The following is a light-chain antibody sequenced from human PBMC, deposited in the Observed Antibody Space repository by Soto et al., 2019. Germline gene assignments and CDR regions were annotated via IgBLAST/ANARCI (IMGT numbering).Light chain of an antibody. CDR2: GAS. Sequence: EIVLTQSPGTLSLSPGEGATLSCRASQSVTSNFLAWYQQKPGQAPRLLIFGASSRATGIPDKFSGSGSGTDFTLTISRLEPDDFAVYYCQQYNNWPPTTFGQGTKVEIK. V-gene: IGKV3-20*01. CDR1: QSVTSNF. J-gene: IGKJ1*01. CDR3: QQYNNWPPTT.